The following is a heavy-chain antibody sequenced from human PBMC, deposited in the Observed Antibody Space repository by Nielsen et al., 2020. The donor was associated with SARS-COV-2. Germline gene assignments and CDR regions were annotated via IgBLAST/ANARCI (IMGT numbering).Heavy chain of an antibody. D-gene: IGHD3-3*01. CDR2: ISYDGSNK. Sequence: VRQAPGKGLEWVAVISYDGSNKYYADSVKGRFTISRDNSKNTLYLQMNSLRAEDTAVYYCARAPVNYDFWSGYSDYFDYWGQGTLVTVSS. J-gene: IGHJ4*02. CDR3: ARAPVNYDFWSGYSDYFDY. V-gene: IGHV3-33*05.